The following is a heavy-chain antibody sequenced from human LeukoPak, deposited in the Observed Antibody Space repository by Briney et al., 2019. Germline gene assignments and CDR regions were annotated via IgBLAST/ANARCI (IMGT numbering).Heavy chain of an antibody. CDR2: ISAYNGNT. J-gene: IGHJ4*02. CDR3: ARVGAYYYGSGSLDY. CDR1: GYTFTSYG. Sequence: ASVKVSCKASGYTFTSYGISWVRQAPGQGLEWMGWISAYNGNTNYAQKLQGRVIMTTDTSTSTAYMELRSLRSDDTAVYYCARVGAYYYGSGSLDYWGQGTLVTVSS. V-gene: IGHV1-18*01. D-gene: IGHD3-10*01.